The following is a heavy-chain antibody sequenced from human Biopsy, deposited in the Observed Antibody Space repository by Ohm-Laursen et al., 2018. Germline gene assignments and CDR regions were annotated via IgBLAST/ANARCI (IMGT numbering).Heavy chain of an antibody. CDR2: ISYDQITK. CDR1: GFTFRTYG. V-gene: IGHV3-30*18. J-gene: IGHJ6*02. Sequence: SLRLSCTASGFTFRTYGMHWVRLALGKGLEWVAVISYDQITKHYADSVGGRFTISRDNSKNTLYLQVNSLRAEDTAVYYCAKDLSVYYYYGIDVWGQGTTVTVSS. D-gene: IGHD5/OR15-5a*01. CDR3: AKDLSVYYYYGIDV.